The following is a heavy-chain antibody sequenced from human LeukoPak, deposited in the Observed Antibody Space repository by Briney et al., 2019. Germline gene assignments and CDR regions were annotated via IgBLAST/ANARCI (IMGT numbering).Heavy chain of an antibody. V-gene: IGHV4-39*07. CDR3: ARVGGAPTLTHFDY. J-gene: IGHJ4*02. Sequence: PSETLSLTCTVSGGSISSSSYYWGWIRQPPGKGLEWIGSIYYSGSTYYNPSLKSRVTISVDTSKNQFSLKLSSVTAADTAVYYCARVGGAPTLTHFDYWGQGTLVTVSS. CDR1: GGSISSSSYY. D-gene: IGHD1-26*01. CDR2: IYYSGST.